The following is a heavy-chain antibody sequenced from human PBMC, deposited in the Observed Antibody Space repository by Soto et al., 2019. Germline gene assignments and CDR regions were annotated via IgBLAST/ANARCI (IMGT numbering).Heavy chain of an antibody. CDR2: MSPKSGDT. V-gene: IGHV1-8*01. D-gene: IGHD7-27*01. CDR3: AGGPASWAFDF. CDR1: GYTFTSND. Sequence: QVQLVQSGAEVKKPGASVKVSCKGSGYTFTSNDINWVRQATGQGFEWMGWMSPKSGDTGYSEKFQGRVTMTRDTSSSTAYMELRSLRSEDTAVYHCAGGPASWAFDFWGQGTQGTVSS. J-gene: IGHJ4*02.